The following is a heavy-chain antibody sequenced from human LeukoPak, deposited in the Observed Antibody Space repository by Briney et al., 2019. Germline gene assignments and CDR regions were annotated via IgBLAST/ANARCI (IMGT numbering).Heavy chain of an antibody. CDR2: ISAYNGNT. V-gene: IGHV1-18*01. CDR1: GGTFSSYA. CDR3: ARVRANWFDP. J-gene: IGHJ5*02. Sequence: ASVKVSCKASGGTFSSYAISWVRQAPGQGLEWMGWISAYNGNTNYAQKLQGRVTMTTDTSTSTAYMELRSLRSDDTAVYYCARVRANWFDPWGQGTLVTVSS. D-gene: IGHD4-17*01.